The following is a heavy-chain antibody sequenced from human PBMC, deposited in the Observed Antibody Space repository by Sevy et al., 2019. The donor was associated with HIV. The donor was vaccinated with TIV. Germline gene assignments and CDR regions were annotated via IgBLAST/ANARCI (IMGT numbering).Heavy chain of an antibody. Sequence: GGSLRLSCAASGFIFSNAWMSWVRQAPGKGLEWVGRIKSKTDGGKTDYAAPVKGRFTISRDDSKNTLYLQMNSLKTEDTAVYYCTTDPRYCSGGSCYHFDYWGQGTLVTVSS. D-gene: IGHD2-15*01. CDR1: GFIFSNAW. CDR3: TTDPRYCSGGSCYHFDY. V-gene: IGHV3-15*01. J-gene: IGHJ4*02. CDR2: IKSKTDGGKT.